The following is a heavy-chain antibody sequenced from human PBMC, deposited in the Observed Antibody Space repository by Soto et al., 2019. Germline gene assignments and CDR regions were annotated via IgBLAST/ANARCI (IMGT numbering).Heavy chain of an antibody. CDR2: ISGSGGST. V-gene: IGHV3-23*01. J-gene: IGHJ3*02. Sequence: EVQLLESGGGLVQPGGSLRLSCAASGFTFSSYAMSWVRQAPGKGLEWVSAISGSGGSTYYADSVKGRFTISRDNSKNTLYLQMNSLRAEDTAVYYCAKTFYCGGDCSYAFDIWGQGTMVTVSS. CDR1: GFTFSSYA. CDR3: AKTFYCGGDCSYAFDI. D-gene: IGHD2-21*02.